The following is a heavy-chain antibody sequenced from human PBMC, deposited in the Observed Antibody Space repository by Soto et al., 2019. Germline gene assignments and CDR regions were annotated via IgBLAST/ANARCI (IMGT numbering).Heavy chain of an antibody. J-gene: IGHJ4*02. CDR3: AGGRGYSYPRDTQSKGYFDY. Sequence: GGSLRLSCSASGFTFSSYAMHWVRQAPGKGLEYVSAISSNGGSTYYADSVKGRFTISRDNSKNTLYLQMSSLRAEDTAVYYCAGGRGYSYPRDTQSKGYFDYWGQGTLVTVSS. CDR1: GFTFSSYA. CDR2: ISSNGGST. D-gene: IGHD5-18*01. V-gene: IGHV3-64D*08.